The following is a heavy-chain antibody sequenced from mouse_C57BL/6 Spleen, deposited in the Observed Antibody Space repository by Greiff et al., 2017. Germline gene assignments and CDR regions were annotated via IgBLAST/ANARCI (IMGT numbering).Heavy chain of an antibody. CDR3: AIEGDYYGSSYNFDV. Sequence: QVQLQQSGAELVRPGTSVKVSCKASGYAFTNYLIEWVKQRPGQGLEWIGVFNPDSGGTNYTETFKGKATLTADKSSSTAYMQLSSLTSEGSAGYFWAIEGDYYGSSYNFDVWGTGTTVTVSS. J-gene: IGHJ1*03. CDR2: FNPDSGGT. V-gene: IGHV1-54*01. CDR1: GYAFTNYL. D-gene: IGHD1-1*01.